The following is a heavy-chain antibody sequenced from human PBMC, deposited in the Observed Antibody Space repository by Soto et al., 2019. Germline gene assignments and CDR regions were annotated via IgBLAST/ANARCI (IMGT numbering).Heavy chain of an antibody. Sequence: SVKVSCKASGGTFSSYAISWVRQAPGQGLEWMGGIIPISGTANYAQKFQGRVTITADESTSTAYMELSSLRSVDTAVYYCASVLSGYPRDFDYWGQGTLVTVSS. D-gene: IGHD3-22*01. CDR3: ASVLSGYPRDFDY. CDR2: IIPISGTA. J-gene: IGHJ4*02. CDR1: GGTFSSYA. V-gene: IGHV1-69*13.